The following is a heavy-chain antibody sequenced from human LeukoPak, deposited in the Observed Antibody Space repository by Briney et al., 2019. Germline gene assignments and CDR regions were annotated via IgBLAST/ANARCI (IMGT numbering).Heavy chain of an antibody. V-gene: IGHV1-69*13. CDR3: ARGTQITIFGVVPYNWFDP. CDR1: GGTFSSYA. D-gene: IGHD3-3*01. J-gene: IGHJ5*02. CDR2: IIPIFGTA. Sequence: SVKVSCKASGGTFSSYAISWVRQAPGQGLEWMGGIIPIFGTANYAQKFQGRVTITADESTSTAYMELSSLRSEDTAVYYCARGTQITIFGVVPYNWFDPWGQGTLVTVSS.